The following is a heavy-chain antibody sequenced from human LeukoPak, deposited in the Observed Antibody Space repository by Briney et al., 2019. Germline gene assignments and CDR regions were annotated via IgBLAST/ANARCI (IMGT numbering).Heavy chain of an antibody. D-gene: IGHD3-10*01. CDR1: GYSFTDYW. J-gene: IGHJ3*02. V-gene: IGHV5-51*01. CDR2: IYPDDSDI. CDR3: ARHGRGSRSPNTFDI. Sequence: GESLRISCKGSGYSFTDYWIGWVRQMPGKGLQWMGVIYPDDSDIRYSPSFQGQVTISADKSIITAYLQWSSLRASDTAMYYCARHGRGSRSPNTFDIWEQGTMVTVSS.